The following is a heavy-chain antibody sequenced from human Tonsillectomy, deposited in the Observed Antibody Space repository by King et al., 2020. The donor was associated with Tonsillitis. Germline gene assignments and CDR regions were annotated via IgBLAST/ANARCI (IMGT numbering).Heavy chain of an antibody. Sequence: VQLVESGGGLVQPGGSLKLSCAASGFTFSDSSMHWVRQASVKGLEWVGRIRSKTNSYATAYAASVKGRFTISRDDSKNTAYLQMNSLTTEDTALYYCIVSGGDWYSRFDYWGQGIMVNVSS. V-gene: IGHV3-73*01. D-gene: IGHD2-21*02. J-gene: IGHJ4*02. CDR3: IVSGGDWYSRFDY. CDR1: GFTFSDSS. CDR2: IRSKTNSYAT.